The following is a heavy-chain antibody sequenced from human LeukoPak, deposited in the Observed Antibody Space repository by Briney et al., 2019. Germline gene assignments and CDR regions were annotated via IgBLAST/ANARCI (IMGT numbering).Heavy chain of an antibody. V-gene: IGHV3-30*04. CDR2: ISYDGSNK. J-gene: IGHJ3*02. CDR3: ARDRSGYNAFDI. D-gene: IGHD3-3*01. CDR1: GFTFSSYA. Sequence: HSGGSLRLSCAASGFTFSSYAMHWVRQAPGKGLEWVAVISYDGSNKYYADSVKGRFTISRDNSKNTLYLQMNSLRAEDTAVYYCARDRSGYNAFDIWGQGTMVTVSS.